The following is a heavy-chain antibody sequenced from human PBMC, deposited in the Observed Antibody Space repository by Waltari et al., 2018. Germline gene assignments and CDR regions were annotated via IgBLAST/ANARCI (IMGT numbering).Heavy chain of an antibody. J-gene: IGHJ6*02. CDR3: ARCPPLGTGYYYGMDV. CDR2: IYYSGST. CDR1: GGSISSSSYY. D-gene: IGHD1-1*01. V-gene: IGHV4-39*07. Sequence: QLQLQESGPGLVKPSETLSLTCTVSGGSISSSSYYWGWIRQPPGKGLEWIGSIYYSGSTYYNPSLKSRVTISVDTSKNQFSLKLSSVTAADTAVYYCARCPPLGTGYYYGMDVWGQGTTVTVSS.